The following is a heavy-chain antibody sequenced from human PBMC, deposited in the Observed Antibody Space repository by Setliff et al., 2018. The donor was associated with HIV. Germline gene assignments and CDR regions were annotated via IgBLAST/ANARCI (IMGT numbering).Heavy chain of an antibody. J-gene: IGHJ4*02. CDR2: IYHSGIT. CDR3: ATTPTLDSSGQAFDY. V-gene: IGHV4-4*02. Sequence: ASETLSLTCAVSGGSISSSNWWSWVRQPPGKGLEWIGEIYHSGITNYNPSLKSRVTISVDKSKNQFSLKLSSVTAADTAVYYCATTPTLDSSGQAFDYWGQGTLVTVSS. CDR1: GGSISSSNW. D-gene: IGHD3-22*01.